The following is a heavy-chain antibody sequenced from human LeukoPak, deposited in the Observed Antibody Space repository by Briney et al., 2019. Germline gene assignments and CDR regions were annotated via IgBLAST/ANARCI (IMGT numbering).Heavy chain of an antibody. CDR2: ISCSGDST. CDR3: AKTRPLDSSSWSHGDY. CDR1: GFTVSSDY. Sequence: GGSLRLSCAASGFTVSSDYMSWARQAPGKGLEWVSAISCSGDSTYYGDSVKGRFTISRDNSKNTLYLQMNSLRAEDTAVYYCAKTRPLDSSSWSHGDYWGQGTLVTVSS. J-gene: IGHJ4*02. D-gene: IGHD6-13*01. V-gene: IGHV3-23*01.